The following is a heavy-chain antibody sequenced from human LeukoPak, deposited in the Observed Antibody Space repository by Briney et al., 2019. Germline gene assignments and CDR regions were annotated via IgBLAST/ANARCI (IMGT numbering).Heavy chain of an antibody. V-gene: IGHV3-21*01. CDR2: ISSSSSYI. Sequence: GGSLRLSCAASGFTFSSYSMNWVRQAPGKGLEWVSSISSSSSYIYYADSVKGRFTISRDNAKNSLYLQMNSLRVEDTAVYYCARDPYSGTYGNTYYYYMDVWGKGTTVTISS. CDR3: ARDPYSGTYGNTYYYYMDV. J-gene: IGHJ6*03. CDR1: GFTFSSYS. D-gene: IGHD1-26*01.